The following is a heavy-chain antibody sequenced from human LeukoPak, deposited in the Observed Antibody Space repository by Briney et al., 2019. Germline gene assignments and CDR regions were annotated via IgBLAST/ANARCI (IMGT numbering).Heavy chain of an antibody. V-gene: IGHV1-18*01. CDR1: GYTFTSYG. CDR3: ARASIKHLTSGSYVDGWFDP. D-gene: IGHD1-26*01. CDR2: ISAYNGNT. J-gene: IGHJ5*02. Sequence: ASVKVSCKASGYTFTSYGISWWRQAPGQGLEWMGWISAYNGNTNYAQKLQGRVTMTTDTSTSTAYMELRSLRSDDTAVYYCARASIKHLTSGSYVDGWFDPWGQGTLVTVSS.